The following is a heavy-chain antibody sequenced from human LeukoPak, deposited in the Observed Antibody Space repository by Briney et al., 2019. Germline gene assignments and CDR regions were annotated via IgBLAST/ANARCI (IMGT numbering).Heavy chain of an antibody. CDR1: GFTVSSFE. J-gene: IGHJ4*02. Sequence: GGSLRLSCAVSGFTVSSFEMNWVRQAPGKGLEWVSYISRTGTIYYADSVQGRFTISRDNAKNSLFLQMNSLRAEDTAVYYCARDLDYGGRSNFDHWGQGTLVTVSS. V-gene: IGHV3-48*03. CDR3: ARDLDYGGRSNFDH. D-gene: IGHD4-23*01. CDR2: ISRTGTI.